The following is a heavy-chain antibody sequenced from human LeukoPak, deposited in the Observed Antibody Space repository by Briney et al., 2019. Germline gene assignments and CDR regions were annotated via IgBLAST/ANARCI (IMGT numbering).Heavy chain of an antibody. CDR3: AKRLAREFDY. CDR1: GFTISSYA. J-gene: IGHJ4*02. V-gene: IGHV3-23*01. CDR2: IGVSGTSP. Sequence: PGGSLRLSCAGSGFTISSYAMSWVRQAPGKGLECVSGIGVSGTSPSYADSVKGRFTISRDTSKNTLYLQMSSLRAEDTALYYCAKRLAREFDYWGQGTLVTVSS. D-gene: IGHD5-24*01.